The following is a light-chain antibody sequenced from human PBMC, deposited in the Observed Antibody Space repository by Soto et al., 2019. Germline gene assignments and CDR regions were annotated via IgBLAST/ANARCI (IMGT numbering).Light chain of an antibody. J-gene: IGKJ5*01. V-gene: IGKV3-15*01. CDR2: DTS. CDR1: SSDSIK. Sequence: IVMTQSPATLSVSXGERATLCCRSRSSDSIKLAGYQQRPGQASRILXXDTSTRATGIQARLSGSGSGKEFTLNISSLQSEDFAVYYCKQYNNWPPITFGQGTRLEIK. CDR3: KQYNNWPPIT.